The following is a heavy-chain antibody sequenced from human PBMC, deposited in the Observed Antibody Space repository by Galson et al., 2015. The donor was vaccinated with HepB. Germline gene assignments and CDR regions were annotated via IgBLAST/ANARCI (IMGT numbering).Heavy chain of an antibody. D-gene: IGHD6-13*01. CDR3: ARTPQEYSSSWYYFDY. CDR2: IDWDDDK. CDR1: GSSLSTSGMR. V-gene: IGHV2-70*04. J-gene: IGHJ4*02. Sequence: PALVKPTQTLTLPCTFFGSSLSTSGMRVSWIRQPPGKALEWLARIDWDDDKLYSTSLKTRLTISKDTSKNQVVLTMTNMDPVDTATYYCARTPQEYSSSWYYFDYWGQGTLVTVSS.